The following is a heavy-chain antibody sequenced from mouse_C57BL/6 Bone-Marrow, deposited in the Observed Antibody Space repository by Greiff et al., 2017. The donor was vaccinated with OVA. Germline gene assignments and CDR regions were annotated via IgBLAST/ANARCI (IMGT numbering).Heavy chain of an antibody. CDR1: GYTFTDYN. Sequence: EVQLQQSGPELVKPGASVKIPCKASGYTFTDYNMDWVKQSHGKSLEWIGDINPNNGGTIYNQKFKGKATLTVDKSSSTAYMELRSLTSEDTAVYYCARRGPYGNYWYFDVWGTGTTVTVSS. J-gene: IGHJ1*03. V-gene: IGHV1-18*01. CDR3: ARRGPYGNYWYFDV. CDR2: INPNNGGT. D-gene: IGHD2-1*01.